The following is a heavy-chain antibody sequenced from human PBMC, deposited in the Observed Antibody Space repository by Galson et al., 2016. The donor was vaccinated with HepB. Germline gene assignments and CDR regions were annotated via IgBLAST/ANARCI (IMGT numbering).Heavy chain of an antibody. CDR3: TTGPVGAGIFGVAERFFDY. Sequence: SLRLSCAASGLTFTYASMSWMNWVRQAPGKGLEWVGRIKSRADGGTTDYAAPVKGRLTISRDDSKNTLYLQMNSLKTEDTAVYYCTTGPVGAGIFGVAERFFDYWGQGTLVTVSS. CDR1: GLTFTYAS. CDR2: IKSRADGGTT. V-gene: IGHV3-15*01. D-gene: IGHD3-3*01. J-gene: IGHJ4*02.